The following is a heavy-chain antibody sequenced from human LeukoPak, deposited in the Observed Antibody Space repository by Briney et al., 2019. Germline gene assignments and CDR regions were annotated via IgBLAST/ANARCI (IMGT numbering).Heavy chain of an antibody. CDR3: ARVSDVLDHSSALDV. J-gene: IGHJ6*02. CDR2: INPNSGGT. V-gene: IGHV1-2*02. CDR1: GYTFTGYY. D-gene: IGHD3-3*01. Sequence: ASVKVSCKASGYTFTGYYMHWVRQAPGQGLEWMGLINPNSGGTNYAQKFQGRVTMTRDTSISTVYMELSRLRSEDTAVYYCARVSDVLDHSSALDVWGQGTTVTVSS.